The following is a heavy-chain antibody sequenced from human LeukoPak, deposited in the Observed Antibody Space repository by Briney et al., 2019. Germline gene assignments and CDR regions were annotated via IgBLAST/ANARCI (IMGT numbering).Heavy chain of an antibody. CDR2: IYWNDDK. J-gene: IGHJ4*02. CDR1: GYSISSGYYW. CDR3: AHYKTYYYGSGRPDY. V-gene: IGHV2-5*01. D-gene: IGHD3-10*01. Sequence: QTLSLTCTVSGYSISSGYYWGWIRQPPGKGLEWLALIYWNDDKRYSPSLESRLTITKDTSKNQAVLTMTNMDPVDTATYYCAHYKTYYYGSGRPDYWGQGTLVTVSS.